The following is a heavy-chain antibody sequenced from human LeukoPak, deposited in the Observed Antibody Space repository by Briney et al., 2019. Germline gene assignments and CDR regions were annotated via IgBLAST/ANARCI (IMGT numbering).Heavy chain of an antibody. CDR3: ARLDGGFGLSSSWYTY. CDR2: IYYSGST. V-gene: IGHV4-59*08. Sequence: PSETLSLTCTVSGGSISSYYWSWIRQHPGKGLEWIGYIYYSGSTNYNPSLKSRVTISVDTSKNQFSLKLSSVTAADTAVYYCARLDGGFGLSSSWYTYWGQGTLVTVSS. CDR1: GGSISSYY. J-gene: IGHJ4*02. D-gene: IGHD6-13*01.